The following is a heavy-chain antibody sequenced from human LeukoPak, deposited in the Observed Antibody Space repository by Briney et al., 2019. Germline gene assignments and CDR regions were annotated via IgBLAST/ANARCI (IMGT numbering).Heavy chain of an antibody. CDR1: GGSITRGSFY. CDR2: VYYSGDT. J-gene: IGHJ5*02. D-gene: IGHD2-15*01. Sequence: SETLSLTCTVSGGSITRGSFYWGWLRQPPGKGLEWIASVYYSGDTYYNPSLESQVTISVDTSRNQFSLMLNSVTAADTALYYCARVSCSGGACPFGSWFDPWGQGTLVTVSS. CDR3: ARVSCSGGACPFGSWFDP. V-gene: IGHV4-39*01.